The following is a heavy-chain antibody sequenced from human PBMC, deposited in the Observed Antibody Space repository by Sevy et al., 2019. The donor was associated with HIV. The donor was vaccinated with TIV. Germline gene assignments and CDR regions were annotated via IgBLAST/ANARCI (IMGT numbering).Heavy chain of an antibody. CDR1: GFTFSSYS. D-gene: IGHD5-18*01. J-gene: IGHJ4*02. Sequence: GGSLRLSCAASGFTFSSYSMNWVRQAPGKGLEWVSYISSSSSTIYYADSVKGRFTISRDNAKNSLYLQMNSLGDEETAVYYCARDRGTAMVSYIFDYWGQGTLVTVSS. V-gene: IGHV3-48*02. CDR2: ISSSSSTI. CDR3: ARDRGTAMVSYIFDY.